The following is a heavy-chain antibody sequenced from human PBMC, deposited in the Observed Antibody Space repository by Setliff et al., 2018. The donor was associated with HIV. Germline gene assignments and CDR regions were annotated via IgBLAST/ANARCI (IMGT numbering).Heavy chain of an antibody. V-gene: IGHV4-59*08. CDR3: ATMGRRGWFIDY. J-gene: IGHJ4*02. CDR2: VFYTGSA. D-gene: IGHD6-19*01. Sequence: PSETLSLTCTVSGDSFSNYYWSWIRQPPGKGLEWIGYVFYTGSATYNPSLKSRVTTSVEKSKNQFSLKLSSVTAADTAVYYCATMGRRGWFIDYWGQGTLVTVSS. CDR1: GDSFSNYY.